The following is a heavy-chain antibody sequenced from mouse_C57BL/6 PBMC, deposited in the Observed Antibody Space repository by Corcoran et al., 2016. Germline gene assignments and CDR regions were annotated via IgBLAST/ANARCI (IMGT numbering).Heavy chain of an antibody. V-gene: IGHV3-6*01. CDR3: AREITTVHYYAMDY. J-gene: IGHJ4*01. CDR2: ISYDGSN. Sequence: DVQLQESGPGLVKPSQSLSLTCSVTGYSITSGYYWNWIRQFPGNKLEWMGYISYDGSNNYNPSLKNRISITRDTSKNQFFLKLNSVTTEDTATYYCAREITTVHYYAMDYWGQGTSVTVSS. D-gene: IGHD1-1*01. CDR1: GYSITSGYY.